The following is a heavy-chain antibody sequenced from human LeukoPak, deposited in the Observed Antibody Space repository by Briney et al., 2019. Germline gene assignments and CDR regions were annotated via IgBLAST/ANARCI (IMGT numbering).Heavy chain of an antibody. V-gene: IGHV3-23*01. CDR2: ISGSGSRT. Sequence: GGSLRPSCAASGFTFSDYAMTWARQAPGKGLEWVSSISGSGSRTYYTESVKGRFTISRDNSKNTLYLQMNSLRADETAIYYCASRPRADIGPLDFWGQGTLVTVSS. J-gene: IGHJ4*02. CDR3: ASRPRADIGPLDF. CDR1: GFTFSDYA. D-gene: IGHD1-14*01.